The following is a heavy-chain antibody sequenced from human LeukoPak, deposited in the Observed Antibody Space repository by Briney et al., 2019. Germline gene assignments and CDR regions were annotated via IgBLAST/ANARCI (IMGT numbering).Heavy chain of an antibody. CDR2: IYYSGIT. CDR1: GGSISSSSYY. Sequence: ASETLSLTCTVSGGSISSSSYYWGWIRQPPGKGLEWIGCIYYSGITYYNPSLKSRVTISVDTSKNQFSLKLSSVTAADTAVYYCASLPLYSSTWNYFDYWGQGTLVTVSS. D-gene: IGHD6-13*01. J-gene: IGHJ4*02. CDR3: ASLPLYSSTWNYFDY. V-gene: IGHV4-39*01.